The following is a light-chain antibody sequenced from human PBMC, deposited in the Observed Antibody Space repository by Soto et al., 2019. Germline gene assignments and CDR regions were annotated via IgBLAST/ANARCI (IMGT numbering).Light chain of an antibody. J-gene: IGKJ1*01. CDR1: QSVSSNY. CDR3: QQYGSSGT. V-gene: IGKV3-20*01. CDR2: GVS. Sequence: EIVLTQSPGTLSLSPGERATLSCRASQSVSSNYLAWYQKKPGQAPRLLIYGVSTRATGIPDRFSGSGSGTDFTLTISRLEPEDFAVYYCQQYGSSGTFGQGTKVDIK.